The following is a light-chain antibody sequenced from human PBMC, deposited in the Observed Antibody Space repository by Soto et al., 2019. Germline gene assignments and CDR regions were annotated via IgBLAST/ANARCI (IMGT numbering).Light chain of an antibody. J-gene: IGKJ3*01. CDR3: QQFNSYPPPFT. CDR2: DAS. V-gene: IGKV1-13*02. CDR1: QGISSA. Sequence: AIQLTQSPSSLSASVGDRVTITCRASQGISSALAWYQQKPGKAPKLLIYDASSLEIGVPSRFSGSGSGTDFTLTISSLQPEDFATYYCQQFNSYPPPFTFGPGTKVDIK.